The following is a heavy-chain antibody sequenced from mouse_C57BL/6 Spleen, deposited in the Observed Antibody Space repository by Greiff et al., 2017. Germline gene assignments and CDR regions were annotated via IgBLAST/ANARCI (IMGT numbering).Heavy chain of an antibody. V-gene: IGHV1-4*01. CDR2: INPSSGYT. Sequence: QVQLQQSGAELARPGASVKMSCKASGYTFTSYTMHWVKQRPGQGLEWIGYINPSSGYTKYNQKFKDKATLTAAKSSSTAYMQLISLTSEDSAVYYCASMDDGYYGFAYWGQGTLVTVSA. D-gene: IGHD2-3*01. CDR3: ASMDDGYYGFAY. J-gene: IGHJ3*01. CDR1: GYTFTSYT.